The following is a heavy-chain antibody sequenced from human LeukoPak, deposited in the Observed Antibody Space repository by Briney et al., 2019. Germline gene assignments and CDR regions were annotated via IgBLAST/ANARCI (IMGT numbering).Heavy chain of an antibody. CDR3: AKGGVVGTGYFDY. D-gene: IGHD6-19*01. V-gene: IGHV3-23*01. Sequence: GGSLRLSCAASGFTFSSYAISWVRQAPGKGLEWVSAVSGRGDSTYYADSVKGRFTISRDNSKNTLYLQINSLRAEDTAVYYCAKGGVVGTGYFDYWGQGTLVTVSS. J-gene: IGHJ4*02. CDR2: VSGRGDST. CDR1: GFTFSSYA.